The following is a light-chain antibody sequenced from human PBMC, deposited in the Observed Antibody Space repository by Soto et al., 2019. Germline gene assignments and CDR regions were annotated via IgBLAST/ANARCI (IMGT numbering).Light chain of an antibody. J-gene: IGKJ1*01. CDR1: QSLGNTY. V-gene: IGKV3-20*01. Sequence: EIVLTQSPGTLSLSPGERATLSCRASQSLGNTYLAWYQQKPGQTPRLLIHGASTRATGIPDRFSGTGSGTDFTLTINRLEPEDFAVYYCQQYGRSLWTLGQGTKVEMK. CDR2: GAS. CDR3: QQYGRSLWT.